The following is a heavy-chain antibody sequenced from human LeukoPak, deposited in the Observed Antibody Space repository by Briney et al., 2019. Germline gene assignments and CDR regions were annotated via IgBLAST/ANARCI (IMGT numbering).Heavy chain of an antibody. CDR3: ARIPSAPFNYSGTGPFDY. J-gene: IGHJ4*02. CDR2: IYYTGRT. CDR1: GYSISSGYY. Sequence: SETLSLTCTVSGYSISSGYYWGWIRQSPEKGLEWIGSIYYTGRTYHNPSLKSRITISVDTSKNQFSLKLSSVTATDTAVYYCARIPSAPFNYSGTGPFDYWGQGTLVTVSS. V-gene: IGHV4-38-2*02. D-gene: IGHD1-26*01.